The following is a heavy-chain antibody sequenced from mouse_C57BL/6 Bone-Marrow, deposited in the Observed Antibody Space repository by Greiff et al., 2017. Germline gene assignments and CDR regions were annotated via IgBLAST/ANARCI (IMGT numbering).Heavy chain of an antibody. CDR3: AREQGYYSNSFDY. J-gene: IGHJ2*01. D-gene: IGHD2-5*01. CDR2: INPNNGGT. CDR1: GYTFTDYY. V-gene: IGHV1-26*01. Sequence: EVQLQQSGPELVKPGASVKISCKASGYTFTDYYMNWVKQSHGKSLEWIGDINPNNGGTSYNQKFKGKATLTVDKSSSTAYMELRSLTSEDSAVYYCAREQGYYSNSFDYWGQGTTLTVSS.